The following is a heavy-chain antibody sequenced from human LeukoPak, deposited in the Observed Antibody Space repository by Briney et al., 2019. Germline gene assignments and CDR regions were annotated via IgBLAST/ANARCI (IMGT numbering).Heavy chain of an antibody. J-gene: IGHJ4*02. CDR1: GGSMSSTGYY. CDR3: VRHFYRSYHDFWSGYYPFEY. V-gene: IGHV4-39*01. CDR2: IYYSGST. D-gene: IGHD3-3*01. Sequence: SETLSLTCTVSGGSMSSTGYYWGWIRQPPGKGLEWIGTIYYSGSTYYSPSLKSRVTVSVDTSKNQFSLRLSSVTAPDTAIYYCVRHFYRSYHDFWSGYYPFEYWGQGTLATVSS.